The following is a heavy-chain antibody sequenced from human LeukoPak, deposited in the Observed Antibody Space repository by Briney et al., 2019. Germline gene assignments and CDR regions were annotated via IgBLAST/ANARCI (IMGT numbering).Heavy chain of an antibody. V-gene: IGHV4-34*01. J-gene: IGHJ5*02. Sequence: SETLSLTCAVYGGSFSGYYWSWIRQPPGKGLEWIGEINHSRSSNYNPSLESRVTISVDPSKNQFSLKLTSVTAADTALYYCARVNYFDSGGYYWWFDPWGQGTLVTVTS. CDR3: ARVNYFDSGGYYWWFDP. CDR1: GGSFSGYY. CDR2: INHSRSS. D-gene: IGHD3-22*01.